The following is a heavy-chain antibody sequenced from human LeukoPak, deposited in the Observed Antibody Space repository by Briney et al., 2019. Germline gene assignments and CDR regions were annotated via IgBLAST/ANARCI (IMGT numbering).Heavy chain of an antibody. J-gene: IGHJ4*02. V-gene: IGHV4-34*01. D-gene: IGHD6-13*01. CDR3: ARGMGAAGPFDY. Sequence: PSETLSLTCAVYGGSFSGYYWSWIRQPPGKGLEWIGEINHSGSTNYNPSLKSRVTISVDTSKNQFSLKLSSVTAAETAVYYCARGMGAAGPFDYWGQGTLVTVSS. CDR2: INHSGST. CDR1: GGSFSGYY.